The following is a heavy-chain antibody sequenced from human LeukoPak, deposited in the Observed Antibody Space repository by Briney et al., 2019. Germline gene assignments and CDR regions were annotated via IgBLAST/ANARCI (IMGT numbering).Heavy chain of an antibody. V-gene: IGHV3-11*01. J-gene: IGHJ4*02. Sequence: RPGGSLRLSCAASGFTFSDYYMSWIRQAPGKGLEWVSYISSSGSTIYYADSVKGRFTISRDNAKNSLYLQMNSLRAEDTAVYYCARDGQSSTSDALPNWGQGTLVTVSS. CDR1: GFTFSDYY. CDR3: ARDGQSSTSDALPN. CDR2: ISSSGSTI. D-gene: IGHD2-2*01.